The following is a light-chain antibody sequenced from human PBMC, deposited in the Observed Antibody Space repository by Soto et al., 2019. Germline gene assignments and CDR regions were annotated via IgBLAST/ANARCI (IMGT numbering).Light chain of an antibody. Sequence: DIPMTQSPSSLSASVGDRVTITCRASQSISSYLNWYQQKPGKAPKLLIYGASSLQSGVPSRFSGSGSGTDFTLTISSLQPEDFATCYCQQSYSTPRMFGHGTKVEIK. CDR1: QSISSY. CDR3: QQSYSTPRM. V-gene: IGKV1-39*01. CDR2: GAS. J-gene: IGKJ1*01.